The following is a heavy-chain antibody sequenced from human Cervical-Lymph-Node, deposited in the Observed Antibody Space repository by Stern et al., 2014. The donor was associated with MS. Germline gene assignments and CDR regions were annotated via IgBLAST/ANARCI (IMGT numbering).Heavy chain of an antibody. CDR1: GYILSEIS. D-gene: IGHD1-26*01. V-gene: IGHV1-24*01. J-gene: IGHJ6*02. CDR2: FDPEGGET. Sequence: VQLVESGAEVKKPGASVKVSCKASGYILSEISMHWVRQAPGKGLEWMGGFDPEGGETNYAQKFQGRVPLTGDTPKDTAYLELSSLRSDDTAVYYCATDVATGRDPTHYSHYGMDVWGQGTTVTVSS. CDR3: ATDVATGRDPTHYSHYGMDV.